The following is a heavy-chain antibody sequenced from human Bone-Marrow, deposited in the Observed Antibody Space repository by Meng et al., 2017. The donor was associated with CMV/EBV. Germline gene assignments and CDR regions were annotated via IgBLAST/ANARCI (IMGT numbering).Heavy chain of an antibody. Sequence: SETLSLTCTVSGGSTSSYYWSWIRQPPGKGLEWIGYIYYSGCTNYNPSLKSRVTISVDTSKNQFSLKLSSVTAADTAVYYCARGGGSGSYPRGYYYGMDVWGQGTTVTVSS. CDR1: GGSTSSYY. J-gene: IGHJ6*02. CDR3: ARGGGSGSYPRGYYYGMDV. CDR2: IYYSGCT. D-gene: IGHD3-10*01. V-gene: IGHV4-59*01.